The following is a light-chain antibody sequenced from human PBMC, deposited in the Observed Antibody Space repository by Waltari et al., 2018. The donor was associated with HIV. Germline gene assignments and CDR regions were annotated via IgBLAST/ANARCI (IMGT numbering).Light chain of an antibody. V-gene: IGLV2-14*01. CDR2: DVR. Sequence: QSALTQPASVSGAPGQSIAISCTGTTSDDGGYNYVTWYQHHPGKAPNHIMYDVRNRPCCVSILVSGSRSGNTASLILSGLQAEDDADYYCSSYADSNISMVFGEGTKLTVL. J-gene: IGLJ2*01. CDR1: TSDDGGYNY. CDR3: SSYADSNISMV.